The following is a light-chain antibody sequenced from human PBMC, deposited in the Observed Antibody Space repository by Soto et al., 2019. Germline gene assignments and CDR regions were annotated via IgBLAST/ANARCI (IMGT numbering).Light chain of an antibody. CDR3: SSYTSSSTLLYV. CDR2: DVS. Sequence: QSALTQPASVSVSPGQSITISCTGTSSDVGGYNYVSWYQQHPGKAPKLMIYDVSNRPSGVSNRFSGSKSDNTASLTISGLQAEDEADYYCSSYTSSSTLLYVFGTGTKLTVL. CDR1: SSDVGGYNY. J-gene: IGLJ1*01. V-gene: IGLV2-14*01.